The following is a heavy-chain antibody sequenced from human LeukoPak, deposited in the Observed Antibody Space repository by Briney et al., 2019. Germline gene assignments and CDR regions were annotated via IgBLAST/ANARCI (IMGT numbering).Heavy chain of an antibody. CDR1: GYTFTGYY. CDR3: ARELLKGGGVMVATWTRYFDY. D-gene: IGHD2-21*01. CDR2: INPNSGGT. J-gene: IGHJ4*02. V-gene: IGHV1-2*02. Sequence: ASVKVSCKASGYTFTGYYMHWVRQAPGQGLEWMGWINPNSGGTIYAQKFQGRVTMTRDTSISTAYMELSRLRSDDTAVYYCARELLKGGGVMVATWTRYFDYWGQGTLVTVSS.